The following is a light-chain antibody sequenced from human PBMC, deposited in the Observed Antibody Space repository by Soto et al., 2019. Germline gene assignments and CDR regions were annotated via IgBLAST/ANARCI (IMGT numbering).Light chain of an antibody. CDR3: AAWDDSLKVVV. Sequence: QSVLTQPPSASGTPGQRVTMSCAGSRPNSGSNTVNWYQQLPGTAPKVLIYSNDQRPSGVPDRFSGSKTGTSASLAISGLQSEDEADYYCAAWDDSLKVVVFGGGTKMTV. CDR1: RPNSGSNT. J-gene: IGLJ2*01. CDR2: SND. V-gene: IGLV1-44*01.